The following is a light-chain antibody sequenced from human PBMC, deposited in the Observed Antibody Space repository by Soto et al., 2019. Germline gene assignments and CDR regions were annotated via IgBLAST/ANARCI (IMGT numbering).Light chain of an antibody. CDR3: QQYGSSPRT. Sequence: DIVVTQSPGTLSLYPGERATLSCRASQTGSSSLAWYQQKPGQAPRLLIFGASTRAAGFPDRFSGSGSGTDFTLTIIRLDPEDFAVYYCQQYGSSPRTFGQGTKVEIK. CDR1: QTGSSS. V-gene: IGKV3-20*01. J-gene: IGKJ1*01. CDR2: GAS.